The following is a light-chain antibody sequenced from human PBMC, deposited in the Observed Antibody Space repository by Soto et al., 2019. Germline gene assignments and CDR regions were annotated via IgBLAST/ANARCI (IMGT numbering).Light chain of an antibody. V-gene: IGLV1-40*01. CDR1: RSNIGAGYD. Sequence: QSVLTQPPSVSGAPGQRVTISCTGSRSNIGAGYDVHWYQQLPGTAPKLLIYANNIRPSGVPGRFSGSKSGTSASLVITGLQAEDEADYYCQSYDSRLSGYVFGTGTKLTVL. CDR3: QSYDSRLSGYV. J-gene: IGLJ1*01. CDR2: ANN.